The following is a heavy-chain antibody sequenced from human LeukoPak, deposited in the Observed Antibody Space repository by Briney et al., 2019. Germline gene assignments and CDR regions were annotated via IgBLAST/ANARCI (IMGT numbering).Heavy chain of an antibody. CDR1: GYTFTGYY. V-gene: IGHV1-46*01. D-gene: IGHD6-13*01. Sequence: GASVKVSCKASGYTFTGYYMHWVRQAPGQGLEWMGIINPSGGSTSYAQKFQGRVTMTRDMSTSTVYMELSSLRSEDTAVYYCARDVNRAAAGKGYYYYYYMDVWGKGTTVTVSS. J-gene: IGHJ6*03. CDR2: INPSGGST. CDR3: ARDVNRAAAGKGYYYYYYMDV.